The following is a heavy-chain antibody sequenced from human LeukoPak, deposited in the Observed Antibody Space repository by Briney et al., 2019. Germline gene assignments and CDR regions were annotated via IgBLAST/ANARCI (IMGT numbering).Heavy chain of an antibody. CDR3: ARDPNWNREKDMDV. CDR2: INRDGRER. V-gene: IGHV3-7*01. Sequence: PGGSLRLSCAVSGFTFSSYWMIWVRQTPGKGLEWVANINRDGRERHYVDSVEGRFTISRDNAKNSLYLQMSSLRVEDTAVYYCARDPNWNREKDMDVWGKGTTVTVSS. J-gene: IGHJ6*03. D-gene: IGHD1-1*01. CDR1: GFTFSSYW.